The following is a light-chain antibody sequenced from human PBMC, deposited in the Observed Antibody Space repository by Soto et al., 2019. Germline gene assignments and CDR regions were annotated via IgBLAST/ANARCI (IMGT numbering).Light chain of an antibody. CDR2: GNS. CDR1: SSNIGAGYD. V-gene: IGLV1-40*01. J-gene: IGLJ1*01. CDR3: QSYDSILSVV. Sequence: QSVLTQPPSVSGAPGQRVTISCTGSSSNIGAGYDVHWYQQLPGTAPKLLIYGNSNRPSGVPDRFSGSKSGTSASLAITGLQAEDEADYYCQSYDSILSVVFGTGTKLTVL.